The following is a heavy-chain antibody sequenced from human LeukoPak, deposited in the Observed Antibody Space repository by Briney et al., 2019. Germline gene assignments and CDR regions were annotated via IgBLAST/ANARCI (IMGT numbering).Heavy chain of an antibody. CDR1: GFTFSSYA. CDR3: AKGYDSSGYFGY. Sequence: PGGSLRLSCAASGFTFSSYAMSWVRQAPGKGLEWVSAISGSGGSIYYADSVKGRFTISRDNSKNTLYLQMNSLRAEDTAVYYCAKGYDSSGYFGYWGQGTLVTVSS. J-gene: IGHJ4*02. D-gene: IGHD3-22*01. V-gene: IGHV3-23*01. CDR2: ISGSGGSI.